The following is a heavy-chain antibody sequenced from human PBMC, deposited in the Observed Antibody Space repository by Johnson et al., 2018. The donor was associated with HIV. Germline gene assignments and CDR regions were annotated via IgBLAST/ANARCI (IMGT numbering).Heavy chain of an antibody. J-gene: IGHJ3*02. D-gene: IGHD1-26*01. V-gene: IGHV3-30-3*01. CDR2: ISYDGSNK. CDR1: GFIFSNYA. Sequence: QVQLVESGGGVVQPGRSLRLSCAASGFIFSNYAMHWVRQAPGKGLEWVAVISYDGSNKYYADSVKGRFTISRDNSKNTLYLLMNSLRAEDTAVYYCARDPGRTVGATNSAFDTWGQGTKVTVSS. CDR3: ARDPGRTVGATNSAFDT.